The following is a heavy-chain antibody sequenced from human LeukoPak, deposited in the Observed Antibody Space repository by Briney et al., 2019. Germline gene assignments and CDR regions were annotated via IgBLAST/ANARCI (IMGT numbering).Heavy chain of an antibody. CDR1: GGSFSGYY. CDR3: ARVSGYCSSTSCRGIEY. J-gene: IGHJ4*02. CDR2: INHSGST. Sequence: PSETLSLACAVYGGSFSGYYWSWIRQPPGKGLEWIGEINHSGSTNYNPSLKSRVTISVDTSKNQFSLKLSSVTAADTAVYYCARVSGYCSSTSCRGIEYWGQGTLVTVS. D-gene: IGHD2-2*01. V-gene: IGHV4-34*01.